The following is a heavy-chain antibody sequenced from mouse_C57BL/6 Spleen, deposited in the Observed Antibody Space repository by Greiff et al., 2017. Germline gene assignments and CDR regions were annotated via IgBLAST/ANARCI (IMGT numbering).Heavy chain of an antibody. CDR1: GYTFPDYE. J-gene: IGHJ4*01. V-gene: IGHV1-15*01. CDR2: IDPETGGT. D-gene: IGHD2-14*01. CDR3: TREGGYPGAMDY. Sequence: VKLMESGAELVRPGASVTLSCKASGYTFPDYEMHWVKQTPVHGLEWIGAIDPETGGTASNQKFKGKAILTADKSSSTTYMELRSLTSEDSAVYYCTREGGYPGAMDYWGQGTSVTVSS.